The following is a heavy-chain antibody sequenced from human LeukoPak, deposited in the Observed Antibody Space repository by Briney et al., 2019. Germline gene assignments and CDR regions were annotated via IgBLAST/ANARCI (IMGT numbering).Heavy chain of an antibody. CDR1: GFTFSSYS. CDR2: ISSSSSYI. V-gene: IGHV3-21*01. Sequence: GGSLRLSCAASGFTFSSYSMNSVRQAPGKGLEWVSSISSSSSYIYYADSVKGRFTISRDNAKNSLYLQMNSLRAEDTAVYYCARDRGYFTMTINYFDYWGQGTLVTVSS. D-gene: IGHD3-22*01. J-gene: IGHJ4*02. CDR3: ARDRGYFTMTINYFDY.